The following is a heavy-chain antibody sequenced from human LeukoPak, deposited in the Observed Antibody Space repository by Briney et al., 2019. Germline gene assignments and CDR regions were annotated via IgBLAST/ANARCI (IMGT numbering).Heavy chain of an antibody. CDR1: GGPISTYY. CDR2: IYYSGST. J-gene: IGHJ4*02. CDR3: ARDRSGDHFDY. D-gene: IGHD2-21*02. Sequence: KPSETLSLTCTVSGGPISTYYWSWIRQPPGKGLEWIGYIYYSGSTNYNPSLKSRVTISVDTSKNQFSLKLSSVTAADTAVYYCARDRSGDHFDYWGQGTLVTVSS. V-gene: IGHV4-59*01.